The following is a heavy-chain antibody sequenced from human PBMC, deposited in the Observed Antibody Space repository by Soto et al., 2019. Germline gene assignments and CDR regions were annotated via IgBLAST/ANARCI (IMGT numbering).Heavy chain of an antibody. CDR2: IYYSGST. CDR1: GGSVSSGSYY. Sequence: KPSETLSLTCTVSGGSVSSGSYYWSWIRQPPGKGLEWIGYIYYSGSTNYNPSLKSRVTISVDTSKNQFSLKLSSVTAADTAVYYCASAPTQRFLEWLPPHYFDYWGQGTLVTVSS. J-gene: IGHJ4*02. CDR3: ASAPTQRFLEWLPPHYFDY. D-gene: IGHD3-3*01. V-gene: IGHV4-61*01.